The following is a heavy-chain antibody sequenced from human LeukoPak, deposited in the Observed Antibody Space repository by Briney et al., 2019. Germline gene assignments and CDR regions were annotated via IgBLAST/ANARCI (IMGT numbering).Heavy chain of an antibody. V-gene: IGHV3-7*01. CDR3: ARAFMADAFDI. D-gene: IGHD3-10*01. J-gene: IGHJ3*02. CDR1: GFTFSSYW. CDR2: IKEAGSER. Sequence: HPGGSLRLSCAASGFTFSSYWMSWVRQAPGKGLEWVANIKEAGSERYYVDSVKGRFTISRDNAKNSLYLQINSLRAEDTAVYYCARAFMADAFDIWAKGQWSPSLQ.